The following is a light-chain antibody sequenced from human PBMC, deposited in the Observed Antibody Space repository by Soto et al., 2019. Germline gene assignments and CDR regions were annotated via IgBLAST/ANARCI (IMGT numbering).Light chain of an antibody. CDR1: SSDVGGYNS. CDR2: DVS. V-gene: IGLV2-11*01. CDR3: CSYAGSDTHYV. Sequence: QSALTQPRSVSGSPGQSVTISCTGTSSDVGGYNSVSWYQQHPDKAPKFMIYDVSKRPSGVPDRFSGSESGNTASLTISGLQAEDEADYYCCSYAGSDTHYVFGTGTKVTVL. J-gene: IGLJ1*01.